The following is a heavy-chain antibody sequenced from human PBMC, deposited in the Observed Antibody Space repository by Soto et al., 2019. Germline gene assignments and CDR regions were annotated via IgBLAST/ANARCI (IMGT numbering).Heavy chain of an antibody. V-gene: IGHV1-69*13. CDR3: ARDRLDYYDRKIYYFDY. D-gene: IGHD3-22*01. J-gene: IGHJ4*02. CDR2: IIPIFGTA. CDR1: GGTFSSYA. Sequence: SVKVSGKASGGTFSSYAISWVRQAPGQGLEWMGGIIPIFGTANYAQKFQGRVTITADESTSTAYMELSSLRSEDTAVYYCARDRLDYYDRKIYYFDYRGQGTLVTVSS.